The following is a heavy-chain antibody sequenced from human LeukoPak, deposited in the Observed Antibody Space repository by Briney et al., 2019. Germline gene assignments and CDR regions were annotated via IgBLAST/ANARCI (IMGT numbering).Heavy chain of an antibody. D-gene: IGHD6-13*01. Sequence: ASVKVSCKASGYSFTHYGISWVRQAPGQGLEWMGWINTNTGNPTYAQGFTGRFVFSLDTSVSTAYLQISSLKAEDTAVYYCARDPRAAAGTQEGYWGQGTLVTVSS. V-gene: IGHV7-4-1*02. CDR1: GYSFTHYG. J-gene: IGHJ4*02. CDR3: ARDPRAAAGTQEGY. CDR2: INTNTGNP.